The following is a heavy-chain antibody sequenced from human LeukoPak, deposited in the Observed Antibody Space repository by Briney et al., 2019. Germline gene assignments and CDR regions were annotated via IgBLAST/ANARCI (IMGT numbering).Heavy chain of an antibody. CDR2: IYYSGST. D-gene: IGHD4-17*01. CDR3: ARQGGTVTTLTGPEP. J-gene: IGHJ5*02. CDR1: GGSISSSSYY. V-gene: IGHV4-39*01. Sequence: SETLSLTCTVSGGSISSSSYYRGWLRQPPGKGLEWIGSIYYSGSTYYNPSLKSRVTISVDTSKNQFSLKLSSVTAADTAVYYCARQGGTVTTLTGPEPWGQGTLVTVSS.